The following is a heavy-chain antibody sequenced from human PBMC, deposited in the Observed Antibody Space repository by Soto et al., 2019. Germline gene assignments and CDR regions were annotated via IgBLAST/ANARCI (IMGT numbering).Heavy chain of an antibody. D-gene: IGHD4-17*01. CDR1: GYSFTTSG. V-gene: IGHV1-18*01. J-gene: IGHJ4*02. CDR3: ARRLYGDYDY. Sequence: QAQLVQSGAEVKKPGASVKVSCKASGYSFTTSGITWVRQAPGQGLEWMGWISTYNGNTNYAQKFQDRVTLTTDTSTSTDYMELRSLRSDDTAVYYCARRLYGDYDYWGQGTLVTVSS. CDR2: ISTYNGNT.